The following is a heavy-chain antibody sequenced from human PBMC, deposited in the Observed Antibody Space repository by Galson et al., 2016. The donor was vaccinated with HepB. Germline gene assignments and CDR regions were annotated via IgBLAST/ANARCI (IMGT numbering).Heavy chain of an antibody. J-gene: IGHJ3*02. CDR2: IKEDGSQK. V-gene: IGHV3-7*04. Sequence: FLRLSCAVSGFTFNSHWMTWIRQAPGQGLEWVAKIKEDGSQKYYVDSVQGRFTISRDNAKNSLYLQMNSLRAEDTAVYYCARAGGVANGYALDIWGQGTMVSVSS. D-gene: IGHD1-26*01. CDR1: GFTFNSHW. CDR3: ARAGGVANGYALDI.